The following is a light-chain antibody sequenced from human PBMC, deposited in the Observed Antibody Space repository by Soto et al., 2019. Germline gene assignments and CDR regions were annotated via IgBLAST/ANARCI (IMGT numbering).Light chain of an antibody. CDR1: SGHSSYA. V-gene: IGLV4-69*01. CDR3: QTWGTGIHV. Sequence: QLVLTQSPSASASLGASVKLTCTLSSGHSSYAIAWHQQQPEKGPRFLMKLNSDGSHSTGDGIPDRFSGSSSGAERYLTISSLQAADEADYSCQTWGTGIHVFGTGTKLTVL. J-gene: IGLJ1*01. CDR2: LNSDGSH.